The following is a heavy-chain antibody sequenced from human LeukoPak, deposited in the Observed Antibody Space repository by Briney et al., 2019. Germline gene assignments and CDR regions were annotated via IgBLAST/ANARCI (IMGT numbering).Heavy chain of an antibody. Sequence: GGSLRLSCAASGFTFSSYGMHWVRQAPGKGLEWVAVIWYDGSNKYYADSVKGRFTISRDNSKNTLYLQMNSLRAEDTAVYYCARDYYESSGYYYTDYWGQGTLVTVSS. CDR1: GFTFSSYG. D-gene: IGHD3-22*01. J-gene: IGHJ4*02. CDR2: IWYDGSNK. CDR3: ARDYYESSGYYYTDY. V-gene: IGHV3-33*01.